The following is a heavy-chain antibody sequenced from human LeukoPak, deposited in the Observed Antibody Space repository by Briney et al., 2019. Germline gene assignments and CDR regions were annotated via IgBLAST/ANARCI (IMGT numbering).Heavy chain of an antibody. V-gene: IGHV4-59*08. CDR1: GGSISSYY. CDR2: IYYSGST. D-gene: IGHD1-26*01. Sequence: SSETLSLTCTVSGGSISSYYWSWIRQPPGKGLEWIGYIYYSGSTNYNPSLKSRVTISVDTSKNQFSLKLSSVTAADTAVYYCARHPRELGLFGYFDLWGRGTLATVSS. CDR3: ARHPRELGLFGYFDL. J-gene: IGHJ2*01.